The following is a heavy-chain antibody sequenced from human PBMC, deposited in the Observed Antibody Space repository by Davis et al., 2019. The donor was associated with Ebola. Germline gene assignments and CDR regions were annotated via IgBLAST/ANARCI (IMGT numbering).Heavy chain of an antibody. CDR1: GFSFNIYG. Sequence: GESLKISCAASGFSFNIYGMYWFRQPPGKGLEWVSYIGASDEGISYADSVKGRFTISRDNAKNSLYLQMNSLRAEDTAVYYCARARIVGGNTPYGMDVWGQGTTVTVSS. CDR3: ARARIVGGNTPYGMDV. CDR2: IGASDEGI. V-gene: IGHV3-48*04. D-gene: IGHD1-26*01. J-gene: IGHJ6*02.